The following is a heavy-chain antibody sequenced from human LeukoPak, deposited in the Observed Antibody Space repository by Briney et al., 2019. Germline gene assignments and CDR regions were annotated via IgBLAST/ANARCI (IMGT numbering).Heavy chain of an antibody. D-gene: IGHD2-8*01. CDR2: IYSSGSK. CDR1: DASISSYF. V-gene: IGHV4-4*09. CDR3: AIAESVTAFDV. Sequence: SETLSLTCSVSDASISSYFWSWIRQPPGRGLEWIGHIYSSGSKYYNPSLKSRVTVSMEPSRNQFSLKLASVTAADTGMYYCAIAESVTAFDVWGQGTMVTGSS. J-gene: IGHJ3*01.